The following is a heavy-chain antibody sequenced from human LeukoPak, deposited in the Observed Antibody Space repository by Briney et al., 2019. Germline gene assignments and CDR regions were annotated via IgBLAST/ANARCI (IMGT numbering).Heavy chain of an antibody. J-gene: IGHJ4*02. V-gene: IGHV3-23*01. D-gene: IGHD6-13*01. Sequence: GGSLRLSCAASGFTFRSFSMNWVRQAPGKGLEWVSAISGSGGSTYYADSVKGRFTISRDNSKNTLYLQMNSLRAEDTAVYYCAKEASRDYFDYWGQGTLLTVSS. CDR2: ISGSGGST. CDR1: GFTFRSFS. CDR3: AKEASRDYFDY.